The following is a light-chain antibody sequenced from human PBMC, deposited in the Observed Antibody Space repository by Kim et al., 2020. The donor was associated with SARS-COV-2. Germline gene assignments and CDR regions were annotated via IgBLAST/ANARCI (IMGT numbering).Light chain of an antibody. CDR3: SSYTSSSTS. V-gene: IGLV2-14*01. CDR2: VVS. Sequence: QSALTQPASVSGSPGQSITISCTGTSSDVGGYKYVSWYQQHPGKAPKLMIYVVSKRPSGVSNRFSGSKSGNTASLTISGLQAEDSADYYCSSYTSSSTSFGGGTQLTVL. J-gene: IGLJ2*01. CDR1: SSDVGGYKY.